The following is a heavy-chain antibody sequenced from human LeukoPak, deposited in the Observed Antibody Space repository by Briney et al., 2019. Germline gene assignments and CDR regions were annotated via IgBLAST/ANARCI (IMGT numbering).Heavy chain of an antibody. J-gene: IGHJ6*02. CDR1: GDSISNYY. CDR3: ARRRMHHSYYYGMDV. CDR2: IYTSGST. D-gene: IGHD1-14*01. Sequence: SETLSLTCTVSGDSISNYYWSWIRQPAGKGLEWIGRIYTSGSTNYNPSLKSRVTMSVDTSKNQFSLKLSSVTAADTAVYYCARRRMHHSYYYGMDVWGQGTTVTVSS. V-gene: IGHV4-4*07.